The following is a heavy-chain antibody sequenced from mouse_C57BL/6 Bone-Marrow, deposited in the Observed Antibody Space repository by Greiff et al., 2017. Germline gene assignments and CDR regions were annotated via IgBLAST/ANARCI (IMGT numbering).Heavy chain of an antibody. D-gene: IGHD2-2*01. CDR3: ARSGGYNGGYAMDY. V-gene: IGHV1-52*01. CDR2: IDPSDSET. CDR1: GYTFTSYW. J-gene: IGHJ4*01. Sequence: QVQLQQPGAELVRPGSSVKLSCKASGYTFTSYWMHWVKQRPIQGLEWIGNIDPSDSETHYNQKFKDKATLTVDKSSSTAYMQLSSLTSEDSAVYYCARSGGYNGGYAMDYWGQGTSGTVSS.